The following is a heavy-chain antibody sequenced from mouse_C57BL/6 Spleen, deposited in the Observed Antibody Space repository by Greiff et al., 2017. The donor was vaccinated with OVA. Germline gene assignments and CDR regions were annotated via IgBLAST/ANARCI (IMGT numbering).Heavy chain of an antibody. V-gene: IGHV8-5*01. CDR2: ICCNDDK. CDR1: GFSLSTSNMG. Sequence: QVTLKVSGPGILQPSQTLSLTCSFSGFSLSTSNMGIGWIRQPSGKGLEWLAHICCNDDKYYNPSLKSRLTSSKDTSNNQVFLKITSVDPADTATYYGAQIGGYYSNYNYAMDYWGQGTSVTVSS. CDR3: AQIGGYYSNYNYAMDY. J-gene: IGHJ4*01. D-gene: IGHD2-5*01.